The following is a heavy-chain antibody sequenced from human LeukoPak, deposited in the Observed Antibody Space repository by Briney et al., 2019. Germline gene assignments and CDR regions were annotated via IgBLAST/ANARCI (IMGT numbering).Heavy chain of an antibody. D-gene: IGHD5-12*01. V-gene: IGHV1-18*01. CDR2: ISAYNGNT. J-gene: IGHJ4*02. CDR3: ARMRGGYDEPFDY. Sequence: ASVKVSCKASGYTFTSYGISWVRLAPGQGLQWMGWISAYNGNTNYAQKLQGRVTMTTDTSTSTPYMELRSMRSDDTAVYYCARMRGGYDEPFDYWGQGTLVTVSS. CDR1: GYTFTSYG.